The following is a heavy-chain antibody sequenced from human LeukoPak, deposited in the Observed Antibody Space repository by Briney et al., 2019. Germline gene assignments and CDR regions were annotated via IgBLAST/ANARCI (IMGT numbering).Heavy chain of an antibody. CDR3: ARHTSGIAAIDY. Sequence: SETLSLTCTVSGGSISSYYWSWIRQPPGKGLEWIGYIYYSGSTNYNPSLKSRVTISVDTSKNQFSLKLSSVTAADTAVYYCARHTSGIAAIDYWGQGTLVTVSS. D-gene: IGHD6-13*01. J-gene: IGHJ4*02. CDR1: GGSISSYY. CDR2: IYYSGST. V-gene: IGHV4-59*08.